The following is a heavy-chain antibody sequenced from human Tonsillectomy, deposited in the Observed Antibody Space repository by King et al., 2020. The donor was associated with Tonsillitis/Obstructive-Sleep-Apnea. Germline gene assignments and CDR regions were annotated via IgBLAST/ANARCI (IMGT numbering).Heavy chain of an antibody. CDR1: GFTFSDYT. CDR3: ARDLESNWNFGYFEH. V-gene: IGHV3-21*01. Sequence: VQLVESGGGLVKPGGSLRLSCAASGFTFSDYTLNWVRLSPGKGLEWVSSISSSSSYIFYADSVKGRFTISSDNAKNSLYLQMNSLTAEDTAIYYCARDLESNWNFGYFEHWGQGTLVTVS. J-gene: IGHJ1*01. CDR2: ISSSSSYI. D-gene: IGHD1-7*01.